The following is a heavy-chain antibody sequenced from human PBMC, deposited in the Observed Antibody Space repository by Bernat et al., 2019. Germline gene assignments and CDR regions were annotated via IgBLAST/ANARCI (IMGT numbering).Heavy chain of an antibody. Sequence: QVQLQQWGAGLLKPSETLSLTCAVYGGSFSGYYWGWIRQSPGKGLEWIGEINHEGVTNYNPSLKSRATISVDKSKNQFSLKLTSMTAADTTVYYCARAPLYCNTGGTGSCYSGWFDYWGQGSLVTVSS. CDR2: INHEGVT. V-gene: IGHV4-34*01. D-gene: IGHD2-8*01. J-gene: IGHJ4*02. CDR1: GGSFSGYY. CDR3: ARAPLYCNTGGTGSCYSGWFDY.